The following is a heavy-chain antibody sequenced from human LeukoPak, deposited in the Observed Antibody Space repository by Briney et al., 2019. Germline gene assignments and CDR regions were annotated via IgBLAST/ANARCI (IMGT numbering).Heavy chain of an antibody. CDR2: ISGDGGST. CDR1: GFTFDDYA. D-gene: IGHD6-19*01. V-gene: IGHV3-43*02. Sequence: GGSLRLSFAASGFTFDDYAMHWVRQAPGKGLEWVSLISGDGGSTYYADSVKGRFTISRDNSKNSLYLQMNSLRTEDTALYYCAKVGGPIAVAGYYFDYWGQGTLVTVSS. J-gene: IGHJ4*02. CDR3: AKVGGPIAVAGYYFDY.